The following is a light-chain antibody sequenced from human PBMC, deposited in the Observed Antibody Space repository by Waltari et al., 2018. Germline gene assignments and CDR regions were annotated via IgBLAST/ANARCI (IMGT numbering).Light chain of an antibody. V-gene: IGKV3-15*01. Sequence: EILLTQSPATLSVSPGEGATLSCRASRSVSFKLAWYQQKPGQAPRLLIYGASTRATGVPARFSGGGSGTEFTLTITRLQSEDFSVYYCQQYNNWPLTFCGGTKVEIK. CDR3: QQYNNWPLT. J-gene: IGKJ4*01. CDR2: GAS. CDR1: RSVSFK.